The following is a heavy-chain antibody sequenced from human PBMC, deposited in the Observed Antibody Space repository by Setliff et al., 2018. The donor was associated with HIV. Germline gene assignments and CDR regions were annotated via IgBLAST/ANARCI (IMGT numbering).Heavy chain of an antibody. J-gene: IGHJ4*02. CDR2: IYTCGST. Sequence: SGGSLRLSCAASGFTVSTNYMRWVRQAPGKGLEWVSIIYTCGSTYYADSVKGRFTISRDKSKNTLYLQMNSLIVEDTAIYYCAKDYLSRRVVAATPTHTEYWGQGTLVTVSS. D-gene: IGHD2-15*01. V-gene: IGHV3-53*01. CDR1: GFTVSTNY. CDR3: AKDYLSRRVVAATPTHTEY.